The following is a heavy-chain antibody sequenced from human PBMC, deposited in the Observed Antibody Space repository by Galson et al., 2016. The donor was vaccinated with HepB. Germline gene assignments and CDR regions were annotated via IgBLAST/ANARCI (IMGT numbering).Heavy chain of an antibody. V-gene: IGHV3-23*01. CDR2: ITGGGGGT. J-gene: IGHJ4*01. Sequence: SLRLSCAASGFTFSTYVMSWVRRAPGKGLEWVSSITGGGGGTFYAASVKGRFTISRDNYKNTLYLQMNSLRAEDTALYYCAKVQQVGSRLDYWGHGTLVTISS. D-gene: IGHD6-13*01. CDR3: AKVQQVGSRLDY. CDR1: GFTFSTYV.